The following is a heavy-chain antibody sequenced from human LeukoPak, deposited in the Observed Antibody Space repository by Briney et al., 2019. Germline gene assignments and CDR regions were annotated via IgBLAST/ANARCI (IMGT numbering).Heavy chain of an antibody. J-gene: IGHJ4*02. D-gene: IGHD3-22*01. CDR1: GYTFTKYY. CDR2: INPLFGST. V-gene: IGHV1-46*01. Sequence: ASVKVSCKASGYTFTKYYIHWVRQAPGQGLEWMGMINPLFGSTNYSQKFQGRVAMTRDKSTSTVYMELSSLRSEDTALYYCARDPKDDTSGYYYFDYWGQGTLVTVSS. CDR3: ARDPKDDTSGYYYFDY.